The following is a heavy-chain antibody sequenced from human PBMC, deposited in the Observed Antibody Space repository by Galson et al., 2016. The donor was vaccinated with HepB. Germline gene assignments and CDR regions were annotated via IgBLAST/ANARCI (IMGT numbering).Heavy chain of an antibody. CDR2: ISSSISTI. CDR1: GLTFSRSG. V-gene: IGHV3-48*02. J-gene: IGHJ3*02. CDR3: AKELVRSAFDI. Sequence: SLRLSCAASGLTFSRSGLNWVRQAPGKGLQWVSYISSSISTIYYAGSVKGRFTISRGNAKNSVYLQMNSLRDEDTAVYYCAKELVRSAFDIWGQGTMVTVSS. D-gene: IGHD3-10*01.